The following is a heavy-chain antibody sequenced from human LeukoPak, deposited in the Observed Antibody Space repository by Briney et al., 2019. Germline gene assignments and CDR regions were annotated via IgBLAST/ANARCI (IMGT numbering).Heavy chain of an antibody. V-gene: IGHV1-24*01. Sequence: ASVKVSCKVSAYTLTELSMHWVRQAPGKGLEWMGGFDPEDGETIYAQKFQGRVTMTEDTSTDTPYMELSSLRSEDTAVYYCATASTVTTEYYFDYWGQGTLVTVSS. D-gene: IGHD4-17*01. CDR1: AYTLTELS. J-gene: IGHJ4*02. CDR3: ATASTVTTEYYFDY. CDR2: FDPEDGET.